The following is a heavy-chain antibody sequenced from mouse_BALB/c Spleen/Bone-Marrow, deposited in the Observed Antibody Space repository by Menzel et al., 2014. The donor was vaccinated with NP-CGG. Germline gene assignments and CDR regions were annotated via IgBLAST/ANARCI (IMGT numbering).Heavy chain of an antibody. CDR3: TRYGNSHYYAIDY. CDR1: GYTFTSYW. Sequence: QVQLQQSGAELVRPGASLKLSCRASGYTFTSYWINWVKQRPGQGLEWIGNIYPSDSYINYNQRFKDEATLTVDKSSSTAYMQLSSPTSEDSAVYYCTRYGNSHYYAIDYWGQGTSVTVSS. CDR2: IYPSDSYI. D-gene: IGHD1-1*01. V-gene: IGHV1-69*02. J-gene: IGHJ4*01.